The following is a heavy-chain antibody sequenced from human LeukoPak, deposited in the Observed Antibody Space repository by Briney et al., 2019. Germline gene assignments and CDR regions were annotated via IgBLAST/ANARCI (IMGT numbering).Heavy chain of an antibody. CDR3: ARELYSSSSYYYYYYYMDV. CDR1: GGSISSHY. Sequence: SETLSLTCTVSGGSISSHYWSWIRQPPGKRLEWIGYIYYSGSTNYNPSLKSRVTISVDTSKNQFSLKLSSVTAADTAVYYCARELYSSSSYYYYYYYMDVWGKGTTVTVSS. D-gene: IGHD6-6*01. CDR2: IYYSGST. V-gene: IGHV4-59*11. J-gene: IGHJ6*03.